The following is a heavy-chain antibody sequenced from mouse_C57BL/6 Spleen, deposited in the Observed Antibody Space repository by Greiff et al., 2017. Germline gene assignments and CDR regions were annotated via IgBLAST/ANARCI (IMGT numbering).Heavy chain of an antibody. CDR2: INPNNGGT. D-gene: IGHD1-1*01. CDR3: ASYSHYYAMDY. Sequence: VQLQQSGPELVKPGASVKISCKASGYTFTDYYMNWVKQSHGKSLEWIGDINPNNGGTSYNQKFKGKATLTVDKSSSTAYMELRSLTSEDSAVYYCASYSHYYAMDYWGQGTSVTVSS. V-gene: IGHV1-26*01. CDR1: GYTFTDYY. J-gene: IGHJ4*01.